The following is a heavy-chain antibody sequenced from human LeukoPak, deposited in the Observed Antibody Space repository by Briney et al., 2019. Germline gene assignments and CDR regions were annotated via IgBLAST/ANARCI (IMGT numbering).Heavy chain of an antibody. Sequence: GGSLRLSCAASGFTFSDYYMSWIRQAPGKGLEWVSYISSSGSTIYYAESVKGRFTISRDNAKNSLYLQMNSLRAEDTAVYYCARDERGVNYYDSSGYYNVFDYWGQGTLVTVSS. D-gene: IGHD3-22*01. CDR2: ISSSGSTI. CDR1: GFTFSDYY. V-gene: IGHV3-11*01. J-gene: IGHJ4*02. CDR3: ARDERGVNYYDSSGYYNVFDY.